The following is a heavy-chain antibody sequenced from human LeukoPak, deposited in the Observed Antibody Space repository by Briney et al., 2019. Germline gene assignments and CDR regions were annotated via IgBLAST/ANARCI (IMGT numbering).Heavy chain of an antibody. CDR1: GGSFSGYY. D-gene: IGHD3-22*01. J-gene: IGHJ4*02. CDR3: ARALYDSSGYYWRGNDYYFDY. Sequence: SETLSLTCAVYGGSFSGYYWSWIRQPPGKGLEWIGEINHSGSTNYNPSLKSRVTISLDTSKNQFSLKLSSVTAADTAVYYCARALYDSSGYYWRGNDYYFDYWGQGTLVTVSS. V-gene: IGHV4-34*01. CDR2: INHSGST.